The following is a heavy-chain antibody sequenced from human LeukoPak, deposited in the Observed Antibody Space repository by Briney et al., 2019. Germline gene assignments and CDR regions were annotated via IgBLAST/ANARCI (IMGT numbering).Heavy chain of an antibody. J-gene: IGHJ6*03. CDR3: VRGYFNWNYAGVGEYYYMDV. D-gene: IGHD1-7*01. Sequence: ASVKVSCKASGYTFTTYDMHWVRQAPGQGLEWVGWVSPNSGKTAYAQKFQDRVTMTRDTSISTGYMELSSLRSEDTAVYYCVRGYFNWNYAGVGEYYYMDVWGKGTTVTVSS. CDR2: VSPNSGKT. V-gene: IGHV1-8*02. CDR1: GYTFTTYD.